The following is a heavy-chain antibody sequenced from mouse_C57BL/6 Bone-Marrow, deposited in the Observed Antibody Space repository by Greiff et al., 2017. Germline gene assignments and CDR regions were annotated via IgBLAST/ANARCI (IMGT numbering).Heavy chain of an antibody. D-gene: IGHD2-5*01. V-gene: IGHV1-18*01. CDR1: GYTFTDYN. CDR3: ARGYSNYYYYAMDY. CDR2: INPNNGGT. J-gene: IGHJ4*01. Sequence: VQLQQSGPELVKPGASVKIPCKASGYTFTDYNMDWVKQSHGKSLEWIGDINPNNGGTIYNQKFKGKATLTVDKSSSTAYMELRSLTSDDTAVYYCARGYSNYYYYAMDYWGQGTSVTVSS.